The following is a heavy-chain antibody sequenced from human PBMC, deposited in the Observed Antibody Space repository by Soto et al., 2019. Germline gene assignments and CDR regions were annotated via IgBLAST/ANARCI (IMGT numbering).Heavy chain of an antibody. Sequence: GGSLRLSCAASGFTFSSYAMGWVRQAPGKGLEWVSGISGSGGSTDYADSMKGRFTISRHNSKNTLYLQMNSLRVEDTAVYYCAKDTSVVPAAIVDYWGQGTMVTVSS. V-gene: IGHV3-23*01. D-gene: IGHD2-2*02. J-gene: IGHJ4*02. CDR1: GFTFSSYA. CDR2: ISGSGGST. CDR3: AKDTSVVPAAIVDY.